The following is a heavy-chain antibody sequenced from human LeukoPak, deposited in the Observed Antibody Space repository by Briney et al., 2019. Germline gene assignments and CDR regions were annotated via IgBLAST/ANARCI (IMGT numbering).Heavy chain of an antibody. J-gene: IGHJ4*02. V-gene: IGHV3-9*01. CDR2: ISWNSGSI. Sequence: PGRSLRLSCTASGFTFDDYAMHWVRQAPGKGLEWVSGISWNSGSIGYADSVKGRFTISRDNAKNSLYLQMNSLRAEDTALYYCAKDTYSMILVAPLDYWGQGTLVTVSS. CDR3: AKDTYSMILVAPLDY. CDR1: GFTFDDYA. D-gene: IGHD3-22*01.